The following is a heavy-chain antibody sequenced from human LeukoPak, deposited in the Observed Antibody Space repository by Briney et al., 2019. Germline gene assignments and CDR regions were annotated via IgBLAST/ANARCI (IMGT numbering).Heavy chain of an antibody. CDR3: ARGGYADAFDI. Sequence: PGGSLRLSCAASGFTFSSYAMHWVRQAPGKGLEYVSVISSNGVNTYYANSVKGRFTISRDNSKNTLYLQMGSLRAEDMAVYHCARGGYADAFDIWGQGTMVTVSS. V-gene: IGHV3-64*01. CDR2: ISSNGVNT. D-gene: IGHD2-15*01. J-gene: IGHJ3*02. CDR1: GFTFSSYA.